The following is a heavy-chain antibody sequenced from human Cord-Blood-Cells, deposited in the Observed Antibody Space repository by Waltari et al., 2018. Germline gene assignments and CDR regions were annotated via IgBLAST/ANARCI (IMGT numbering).Heavy chain of an antibody. J-gene: IGHJ3*02. Sequence: EVQLVESGGGLVQPGGSLRLSCAASGFTFSRYWMHCVRQAPGKGLVWVSRINSDGSSTSYADSVKGRFTISRDNAKNTLYLQMNSLRAEDTAVYYCARANWGNDAFDIWGQGTMVTVSS. V-gene: IGHV3-74*01. CDR3: ARANWGNDAFDI. D-gene: IGHD7-27*01. CDR1: GFTFSRYW. CDR2: INSDGSST.